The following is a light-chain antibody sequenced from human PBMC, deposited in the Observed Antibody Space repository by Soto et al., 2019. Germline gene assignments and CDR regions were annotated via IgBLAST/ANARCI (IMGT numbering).Light chain of an antibody. CDR1: QRVGSSS. J-gene: IGKJ3*01. V-gene: IGKV3-20*01. Sequence: EIVLTQSPGTLSLSPGERTTLSCRASQRVGSSSLAWYQQKPGQAPRLLIYGTSSRATGIPDRFSGSGSGTDFTLTISRLEPEDFAVYYCQQYGTSPFTFGPGTKVDIK. CDR3: QQYGTSPFT. CDR2: GTS.